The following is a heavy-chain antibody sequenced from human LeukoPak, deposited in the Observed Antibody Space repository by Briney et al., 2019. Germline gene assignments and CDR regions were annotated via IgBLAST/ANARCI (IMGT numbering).Heavy chain of an antibody. CDR3: AAGHQNSLEGY. D-gene: IGHD1-1*01. CDR2: IGVRT. Sequence: PGGSLRLSCAASGFSITDWPLSWVRQAPGEGLEWVSAIGVRTHYADSVKGRFTISRDGSENTLYLQMNSLTVEDTAIYFCAAGHQNSLEGYWGQGTLVSV. CDR1: GFSITDWP. V-gene: IGHV3-23*01. J-gene: IGHJ4*02.